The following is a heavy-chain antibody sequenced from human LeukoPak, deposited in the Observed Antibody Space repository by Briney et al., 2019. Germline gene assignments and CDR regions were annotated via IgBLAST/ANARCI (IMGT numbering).Heavy chain of an antibody. CDR2: FDPEDGET. Sequence: ASVKVSCKVSGYTLTELSMHWVRQAPGKGLEWMGGFDPEDGETIYAQKFQERVTITRDMSTSTAYMELSSLRSEDTAVYYCARGADLRYFDWLLSNWFDPWGQGTLVTVSS. D-gene: IGHD3-9*01. CDR3: ARGADLRYFDWLLSNWFDP. CDR1: GYTLTELS. V-gene: IGHV1-24*01. J-gene: IGHJ5*02.